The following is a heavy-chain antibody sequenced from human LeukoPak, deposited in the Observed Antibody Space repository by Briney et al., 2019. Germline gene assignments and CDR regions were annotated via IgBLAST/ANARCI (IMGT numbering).Heavy chain of an antibody. CDR2: LWYVGSNK. V-gene: IGHV3-33*08. CDR1: GFTLSSYG. J-gene: IGHJ6*02. D-gene: IGHD3-10*01. Sequence: PGGSLRLSCAASGFTLSSYGMHWVRQAPGKGMEWVAVLWYVGSNKYYADSVKGRFTISRDNAKNSLYLQIYSLRVEDTAGYYCARWYGGSGSWVLDVWGHGTTVTVSS. CDR3: ARWYGGSGSWVLDV.